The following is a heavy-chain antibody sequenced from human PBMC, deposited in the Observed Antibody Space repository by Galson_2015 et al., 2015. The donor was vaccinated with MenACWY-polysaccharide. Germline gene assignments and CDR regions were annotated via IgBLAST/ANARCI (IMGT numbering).Heavy chain of an antibody. D-gene: IGHD3-16*01. J-gene: IGHJ3*01. CDR1: GFSLRTTEVG. Sequence: PALVKPTQTLTLTCTFSGFSLRTTEVGVGWIRQSPGKALEWLAVIYWDGDNRYSPSLRSRLTVTKDTSKNQVVLTMTNMDLVDTATYYCAHVMITFGGVIGDDAFDVWGPGTMVTVSS. V-gene: IGHV2-5*02. CDR2: IYWDGDN. CDR3: AHVMITFGGVIGDDAFDV.